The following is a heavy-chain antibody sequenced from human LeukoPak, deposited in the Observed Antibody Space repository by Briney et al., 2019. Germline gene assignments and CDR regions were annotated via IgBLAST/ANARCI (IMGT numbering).Heavy chain of an antibody. D-gene: IGHD6-13*01. J-gene: IGHJ1*01. V-gene: IGHV1-2*02. CDR3: ARGGGLCSSNWYSSLQYFRD. CDR1: GYSFTDYY. Sequence: GASVKVSCKSSGYSFTDYYLHWVRQAPGQGLEWMGWINPNNGGTNYAQKFQGRVTMTRDTSINTAYMELSRLKSDDTAVYYCARGGGLCSSNWYSSLQYFRDWGQGTLVTVSS. CDR2: INPNNGGT.